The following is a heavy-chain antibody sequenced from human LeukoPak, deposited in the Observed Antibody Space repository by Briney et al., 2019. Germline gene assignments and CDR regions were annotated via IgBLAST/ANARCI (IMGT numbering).Heavy chain of an antibody. V-gene: IGHV1-69*04. CDR2: IIPILGIA. D-gene: IGHD2-21*02. Sequence: GASVKVSCKASGDTFSSYAISWVRQAPGQGLEWMGRIIPILGIANYAQKFQGRVTITADKSTSTAYMELSSLRSEDTAVYYCASSSRIAYCGGDCYPADYYGMDVWGQGTTVTVSS. CDR1: GDTFSSYA. J-gene: IGHJ6*02. CDR3: ASSSRIAYCGGDCYPADYYGMDV.